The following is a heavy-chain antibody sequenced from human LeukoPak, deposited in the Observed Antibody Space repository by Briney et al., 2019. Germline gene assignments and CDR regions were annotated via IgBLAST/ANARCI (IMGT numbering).Heavy chain of an antibody. CDR3: AKGSYYDSSGSFYFDY. D-gene: IGHD3-22*01. V-gene: IGHV3-23*01. CDR1: GFTFSSYA. CDR2: ISGSGDNT. J-gene: IGHJ4*02. Sequence: GGSLRLSCAASGFTFSSYAMSWVRQAPGKGMEWVSGISGSGDNTYYADSVKGRFTISRDNSKNTLYVQVNSLGTEDTAAYYCAKGSYYDSSGSFYFDYWGQGTLVTVSS.